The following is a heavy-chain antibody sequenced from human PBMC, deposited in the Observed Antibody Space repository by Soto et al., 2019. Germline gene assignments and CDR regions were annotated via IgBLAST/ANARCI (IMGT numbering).Heavy chain of an antibody. CDR3: TSPKMYSSSSGRVGYYYYYGMDV. Sequence: PGGSLRLSCAASGFTFSGSAMHWVRQASGKGLEWVGRIRSKANSYATAYAASVKGRFTISRDDSKNTAYLQMNSLKTEDTAVYYCTSPKMYSSSSGRVGYYYYYGMDVWGQGTTVTV. D-gene: IGHD6-6*01. J-gene: IGHJ6*02. CDR1: GFTFSGSA. CDR2: IRSKANSYAT. V-gene: IGHV3-73*01.